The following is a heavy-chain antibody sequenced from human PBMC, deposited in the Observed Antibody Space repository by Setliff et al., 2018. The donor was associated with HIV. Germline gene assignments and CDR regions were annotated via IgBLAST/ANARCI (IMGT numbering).Heavy chain of an antibody. J-gene: IGHJ5*02. CDR3: SRGTYYKGLDP. CDR1: GGSISSGSYY. CDR2: IYYTGTT. Sequence: PSETLSLTCTVSGGSISSGSYYWTWIRQVPGKGLEWIGSIYYTGTTNYNPSLESRLTISIDTSQNHFSLKLTSVTAADTALYFCSRGTYYKGLDPWGQGTLVTVSS. V-gene: IGHV4-31*03. D-gene: IGHD3-10*01.